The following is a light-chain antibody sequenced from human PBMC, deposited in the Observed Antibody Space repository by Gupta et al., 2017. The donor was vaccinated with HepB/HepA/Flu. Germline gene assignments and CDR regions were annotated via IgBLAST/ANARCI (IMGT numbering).Light chain of an antibody. V-gene: IGKV3-11*01. CDR2: DAS. CDR3: QQALT. CDR1: QSVSNE. Sequence: TEMIHSPATLSLSPGERATLPSSPSQSVSNELAWYQQKPGQAPRLLIYDASNRASGILARFSGSGSGTDFTLTISSLEPEDVAVYYCQQALTFGPGTKVDIK. J-gene: IGKJ3*01.